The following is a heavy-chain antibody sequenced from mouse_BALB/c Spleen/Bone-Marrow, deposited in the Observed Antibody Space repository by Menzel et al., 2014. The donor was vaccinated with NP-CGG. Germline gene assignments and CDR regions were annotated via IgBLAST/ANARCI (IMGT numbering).Heavy chain of an antibody. CDR3: ARLGYYGGFAY. Sequence: EVQVVESGGGLVQPGGSLKLSCAASGFDFXGFWMGWVRQAPGKGLEWIGEINPDSYTINYTPSLKDRFIISRDNAKNTLYLQMNKVRSEDTALYYCARLGYYGGFAYWGQGTLVTVSA. D-gene: IGHD2-3*01. V-gene: IGHV4-1*02. J-gene: IGHJ3*01. CDR1: GFDFXGFW. CDR2: INPDSYTI.